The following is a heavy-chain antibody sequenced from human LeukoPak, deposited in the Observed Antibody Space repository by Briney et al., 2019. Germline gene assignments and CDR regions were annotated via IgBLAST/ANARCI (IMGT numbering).Heavy chain of an antibody. Sequence: PGGSLRLSCAASGFTVSSNYMSWVRQAPGKGLEWVSVIYSGGSTYYADSVKGRFTISRDNSKNTLYLQMNSLRAEDTAVYYCARGGETTALYYYYYYGMDVWGQGATVTVSS. V-gene: IGHV3-53*01. CDR2: IYSGGST. CDR3: ARGGETTALYYYYYYGMDV. CDR1: GFTVSSNY. D-gene: IGHD4-17*01. J-gene: IGHJ6*02.